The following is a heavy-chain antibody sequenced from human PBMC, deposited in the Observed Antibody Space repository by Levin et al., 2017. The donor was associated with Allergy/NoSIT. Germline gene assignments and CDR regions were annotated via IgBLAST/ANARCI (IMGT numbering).Heavy chain of an antibody. D-gene: IGHD6-6*01. J-gene: IGHJ6*02. CDR3: AGRRQLVRYYYGMDV. V-gene: IGHV3-7*01. CDR1: GFTFSNYW. Sequence: GESLKISCAASGFTFSNYWMSWVRQAPGKGLEWVANIKEDGSEKNYVDSVKGRFTISSDNAKNSLYLQMNSLRVEDTAIYYCAGRRQLVRYYYGMDVWGQGTTVTVSS. CDR2: IKEDGSEK.